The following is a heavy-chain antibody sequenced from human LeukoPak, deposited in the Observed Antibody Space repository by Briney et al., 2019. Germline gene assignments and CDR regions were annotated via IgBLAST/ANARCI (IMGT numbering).Heavy chain of an antibody. J-gene: IGHJ5*02. CDR3: AKDSSSWYGWFDP. V-gene: IGHV3-30*18. D-gene: IGHD6-13*01. CDR1: GFTFSSYA. CDR2: ISYDGSNK. Sequence: GGSLGLSCAASGFTFSSYAMSWVRQAPGKGLEWVAVISYDGSNKYYADSVKGRFTISRDNSKNTLYLQMNSLRAEDTAVYYCAKDSSSWYGWFDPWGQGTLVTVSS.